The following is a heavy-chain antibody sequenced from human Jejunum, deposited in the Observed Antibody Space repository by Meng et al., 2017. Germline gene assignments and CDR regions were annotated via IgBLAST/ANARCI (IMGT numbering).Heavy chain of an antibody. Sequence: LRQWGQGLLKPSETLSLPCAVYGGSFSGHYWTWIRQPPGKGLEWIGEINDSGSTHYNPSLGSRVTISVDTSKSQFSLKLISVTAADTGVYYCVDSKWSANYWGQGTLVTVSS. CDR3: VDSKWSANY. CDR2: INDSGST. CDR1: GGSFSGHY. V-gene: IGHV4-34*01. D-gene: IGHD3-3*01. J-gene: IGHJ4*02.